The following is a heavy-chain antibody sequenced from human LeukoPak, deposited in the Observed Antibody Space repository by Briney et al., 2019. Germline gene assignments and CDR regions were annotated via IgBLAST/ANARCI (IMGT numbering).Heavy chain of an antibody. CDR2: INPSGGST. CDR3: ARDRPYYYDSSGYQNDY. Sequence: ASVKVSCKASGYTFTSYYMRWVRQAPGQGLEWMGIINPSGGSTSYAQKFQGRVTMTRDTSTSTVYMELSSLRSEDTAAYYCARDRPYYYDSSGYQNDYWGQGTLVTVSS. V-gene: IGHV1-46*01. D-gene: IGHD3-22*01. CDR1: GYTFTSYY. J-gene: IGHJ4*02.